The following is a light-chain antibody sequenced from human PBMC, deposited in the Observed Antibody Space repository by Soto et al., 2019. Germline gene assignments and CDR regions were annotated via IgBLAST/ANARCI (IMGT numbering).Light chain of an antibody. CDR1: QFLSSY. V-gene: IGKV3-11*01. CDR2: DTS. CDR3: HQRNK. J-gene: IGKJ5*01. Sequence: DIVFTQSPATLSVSPGERSTLSCRAIQFLSSYLSWYQQKPGQPPRLLIYDTSNRATGIPARFSGSRSATAFTLTISSLEPEDFGVYFCHQRNKFGQGTRLDIK.